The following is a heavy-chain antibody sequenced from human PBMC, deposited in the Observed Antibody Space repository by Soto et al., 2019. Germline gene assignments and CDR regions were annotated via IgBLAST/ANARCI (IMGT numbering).Heavy chain of an antibody. V-gene: IGHV3-30*18. CDR3: AKVITAAAAGTWDY. D-gene: IGHD6-13*01. CDR1: GFTFSSYG. CDR2: ISYDGSNK. Sequence: HPGGSLRLSCAASGFTFSSYGMHWVRQAPGKGLEWVAVISYDGSNKYYADSVKGRFTISRDNSENTLYLQMNSLRAEDTAVYYCAKVITAAAAGTWDYWGQGTLVTVSS. J-gene: IGHJ4*02.